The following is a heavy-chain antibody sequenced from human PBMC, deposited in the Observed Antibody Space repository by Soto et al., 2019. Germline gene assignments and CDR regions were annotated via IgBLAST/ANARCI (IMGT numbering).Heavy chain of an antibody. Sequence: QVQLQESGPGLVKPSETLSLTCTVSGGSMRSYYWSWIRQPPGKGLEWIGYMHYSGSSKYNPSLKTRVTISVDTSKTQFSLNLRSVTAADTAVYYCARDRGYSGYDPSYSYDGMDVWGHGTTVTVSS. V-gene: IGHV4-59*01. CDR2: MHYSGSS. CDR3: ARDRGYSGYDPSYSYDGMDV. CDR1: GGSMRSYY. D-gene: IGHD5-12*01. J-gene: IGHJ6*02.